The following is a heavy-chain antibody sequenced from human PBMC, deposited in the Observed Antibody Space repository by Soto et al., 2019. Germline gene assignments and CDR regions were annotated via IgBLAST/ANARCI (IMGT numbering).Heavy chain of an antibody. CDR2: ISASNGNT. Sequence: QVQLVQSGAEVKKPGASVKVSCKASGYTFTNYGINWVRQAPGQGLEWMGWISASNGNTKYAQRVQGRVTMTTDTSTSTAYMELRSLRSDDTAVYYWARSQSGDYEGCGYWGQGTLVTVSS. CDR3: ARSQSGDYEGCGY. D-gene: IGHD4-17*01. CDR1: GYTFTNYG. V-gene: IGHV1-18*01. J-gene: IGHJ4*02.